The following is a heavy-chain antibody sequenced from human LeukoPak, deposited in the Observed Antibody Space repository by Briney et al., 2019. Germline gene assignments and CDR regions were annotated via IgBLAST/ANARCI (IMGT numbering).Heavy chain of an antibody. CDR1: GYTFTSYG. CDR3: ARDRLYYYDSSFDY. J-gene: IGHJ4*02. CDR2: ISAYNGNT. V-gene: IGHV1-18*01. Sequence: ASVKVSCKASGYTFTSYGISWVRQAPGQGLEWMGWISAYNGNTNYAQKFQGRVTMTTDTSTSTAYMELRSLRSDDTAVYYCARDRLYYYDSSFDYWGQGTLVTVSS. D-gene: IGHD3-22*01.